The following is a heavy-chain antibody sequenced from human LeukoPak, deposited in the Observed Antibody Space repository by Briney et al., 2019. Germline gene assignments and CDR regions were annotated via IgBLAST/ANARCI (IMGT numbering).Heavy chain of an antibody. V-gene: IGHV4-59*01. Sequence: SETLSLTCTVSGGSISSYYWSWIRQPPGKGLEWIRYIYYSGSTNYNPSLKSRVTISVDTSKNQFSLKLSSVTAADTAVYYCARDLIDYYYGMDVWGQGTTVTVSS. CDR3: ARDLIDYYYGMDV. CDR1: GGSISSYY. CDR2: IYYSGST. J-gene: IGHJ6*02. D-gene: IGHD3-22*01.